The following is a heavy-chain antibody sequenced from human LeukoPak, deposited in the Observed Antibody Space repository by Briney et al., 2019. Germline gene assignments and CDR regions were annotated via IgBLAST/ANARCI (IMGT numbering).Heavy chain of an antibody. V-gene: IGHV3-33*01. CDR2: IWYDGSNK. J-gene: IGHJ4*02. CDR1: GFTFSSYG. CDR3: AREPPADYYDSSGYYPIDC. Sequence: GGSLRLSCAASGFTFSSYGMHWVRQAPGKGLEWVAVIWYDGSNKYYADSVKGRFTISRDNSKNTLYLQMNSLRAVDTAVYYCAREPPADYYDSSGYYPIDCWGQGTLVTVSS. D-gene: IGHD3-22*01.